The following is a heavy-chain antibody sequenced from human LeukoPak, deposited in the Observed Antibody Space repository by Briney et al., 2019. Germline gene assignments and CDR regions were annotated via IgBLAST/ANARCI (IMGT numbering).Heavy chain of an antibody. CDR3: ARQFYYGSGTKSAWFDP. CDR2: IYYSGST. D-gene: IGHD3-10*01. CDR1: GGSISSYY. Sequence: SETLSLTCTVSGGSISSYYWSWIRRPPGKGLEWIGYIYYSGSTNYNPSLKSRVTISVDTSKNQFSLKLSSVTAADTAVYYCARQFYYGSGTKSAWFDPWGQGTLVTVSS. J-gene: IGHJ5*02. V-gene: IGHV4-59*08.